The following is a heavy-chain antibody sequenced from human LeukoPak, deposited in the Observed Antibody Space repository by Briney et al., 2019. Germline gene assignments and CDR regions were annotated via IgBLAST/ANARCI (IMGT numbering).Heavy chain of an antibody. CDR1: GCTFTSFG. V-gene: IGHV1-18*01. Sequence: ASVKVSCKASGCTFTSFGISWVRQAPGQGLEWMGWISAYNGNTNYAQKLQGRVTMTTDTSTSTAYMELRSLRSDDTAVYYCAGLLWFGESPQDWFDPWGQGTLVTVSS. CDR3: AGLLWFGESPQDWFDP. J-gene: IGHJ5*02. D-gene: IGHD3-10*01. CDR2: ISAYNGNT.